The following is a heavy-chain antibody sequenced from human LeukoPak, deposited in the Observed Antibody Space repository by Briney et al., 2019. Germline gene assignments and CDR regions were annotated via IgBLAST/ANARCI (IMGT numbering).Heavy chain of an antibody. J-gene: IGHJ4*02. V-gene: IGHV4-59*01. D-gene: IGHD6-6*01. CDR3: AREVEEYSSSVGFDY. CDR2: IYYSGST. CDR1: GGSISSYS. Sequence: SETLSLTCTLSGGSISSYSWSWIRQPPGEGLEWIGYIYYSGSTNYNPSPKSLVTISVDTSKNQFSLKLSSVTAADTAVYYCAREVEEYSSSVGFDYWGQGTLVTVSS.